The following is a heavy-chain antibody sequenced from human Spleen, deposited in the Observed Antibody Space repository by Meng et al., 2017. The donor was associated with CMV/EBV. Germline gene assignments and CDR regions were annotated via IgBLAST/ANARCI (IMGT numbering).Heavy chain of an antibody. Sequence: GESLKISCAASGFTFSNSDMNWVRQAPGKGLEWVSGVSWNGSRTHYADSVKGRFTISRDNGKNSMFLQMNSLRADDTAVYYCSRGGKYDYSGYSDYWGQGTLVTVSS. CDR2: VSWNGSRT. V-gene: IGHV3-19*01. D-gene: IGHD3-22*01. J-gene: IGHJ4*02. CDR1: GFTFSNSD. CDR3: SRGGKYDYSGYSDY.